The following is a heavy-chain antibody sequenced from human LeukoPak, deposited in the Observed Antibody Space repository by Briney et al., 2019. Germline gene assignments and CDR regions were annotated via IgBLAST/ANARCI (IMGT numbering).Heavy chain of an antibody. D-gene: IGHD6-19*01. J-gene: IGHJ4*02. CDR3: TRWSYTSGSTAY. CDR2: INTDGSST. V-gene: IGHV3-74*01. Sequence: GGSLRLSCAASGFTFSSYYMHWVRHAPGKGLVWVSRINTDGSSTDYPDSVKGRFTISRDNAKNTMHLQMNSLTAEDTAVYYCTRWSYTSGSTAYWGQGTLVTVSS. CDR1: GFTFSSYY.